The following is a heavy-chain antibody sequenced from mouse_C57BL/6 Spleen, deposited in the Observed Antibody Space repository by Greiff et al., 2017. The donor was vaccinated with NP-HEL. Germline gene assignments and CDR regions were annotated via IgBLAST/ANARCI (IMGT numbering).Heavy chain of an antibody. V-gene: IGHV8-12*01. D-gene: IGHD2-1*01. CDR2: IYWDDDK. CDR1: GFSLSTSGMG. J-gene: IGHJ4*01. Sequence: QVTLKVSGPGILQSSQTLSLTCSFSGFSLSTSGMGVSWIRQPSGKGLEWLAHIYWDDDKRYNPSLKSRLTISKDTSRNQVFLKITSVDTADTATYYCARSGYYGKGGLYAMDYWGQGTSVTVSS. CDR3: ARSGYYGKGGLYAMDY.